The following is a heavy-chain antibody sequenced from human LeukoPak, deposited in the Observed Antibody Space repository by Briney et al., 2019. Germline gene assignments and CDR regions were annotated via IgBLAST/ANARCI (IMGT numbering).Heavy chain of an antibody. CDR2: IYYSGST. D-gene: IGHD3-9*01. CDR3: ARHRALRYFDWLSDFDY. V-gene: IGHV4-59*08. CDR1: GGSISSYY. J-gene: IGHJ4*02. Sequence: SETLSLTCTVSGGSISSYYWSWIRQPPGKGLEWIGYIYYSGSTNYNPSLRSRVTISVDTSKNQFSLKLSSVTAADTAVCYCARHRALRYFDWLSDFDYWGQGTLVTASS.